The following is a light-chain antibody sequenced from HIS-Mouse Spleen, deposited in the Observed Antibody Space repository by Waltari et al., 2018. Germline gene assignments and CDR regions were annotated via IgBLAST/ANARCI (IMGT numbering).Light chain of an antibody. Sequence: VSVSPGQTVRITCQGDSLRSYYASWYQQKPGQAPVLVIYGKNNRPSGIPDRFSGSSSGNTASLTITGAQAEDEADYYCNSRDSSGNHWVFGGGTKLTVL. CDR2: GKN. CDR3: NSRDSSGNHWV. V-gene: IGLV3-19*01. J-gene: IGLJ3*02. CDR1: SLRSYY.